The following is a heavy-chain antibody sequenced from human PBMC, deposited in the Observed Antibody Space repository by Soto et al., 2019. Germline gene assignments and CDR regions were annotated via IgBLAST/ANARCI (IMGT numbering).Heavy chain of an antibody. J-gene: IGHJ4*02. D-gene: IGHD3-22*01. CDR2: IYPGDSDI. CDR1: GYRFASYW. CDR3: ARPTYYYDSSGPPAY. Sequence: GESLKISCKGSGYRFASYWIGWVRQMPGKGLEWMGIIYPGDSDIRYSPSFQGQVTISADKSLSTAYLQWSRLKASDTAMYYCARPTYYYDSSGPPAYWGQGTLVTVSS. V-gene: IGHV5-51*01.